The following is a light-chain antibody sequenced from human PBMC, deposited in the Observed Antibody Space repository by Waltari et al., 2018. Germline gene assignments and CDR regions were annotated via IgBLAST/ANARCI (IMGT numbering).Light chain of an antibody. V-gene: IGKV1-39*01. J-gene: IGKJ2*01. CDR3: QQSYSTPPT. Sequence: DIQMTQSPSSLSASVGDRVTITCRASQSISSYLNWYQQKPGKAPKLLIYAASSVQSGVPSRVSGSGSGTDVTLTISSLQPEDFAAYYCQQSYSTPPTFGQGTKLEIK. CDR2: AAS. CDR1: QSISSY.